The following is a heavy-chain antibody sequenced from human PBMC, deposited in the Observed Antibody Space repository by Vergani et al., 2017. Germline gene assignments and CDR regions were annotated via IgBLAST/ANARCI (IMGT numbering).Heavy chain of an antibody. D-gene: IGHD3-10*01. CDR2: INPNSGGT. Sequence: QVQLVQSGAEVKKPGASVQVSCKASRYTFTGYYMHWVRQAPGQGLEWMGWINPNSGGTNYAQKFQGRVTMTRDTSISTADMELSRLGSDDTAVYYCARVRRLLWFGELAYWGQGTLVTVSS. J-gene: IGHJ4*02. V-gene: IGHV1-2*02. CDR3: ARVRRLLWFGELAY. CDR1: RYTFTGYY.